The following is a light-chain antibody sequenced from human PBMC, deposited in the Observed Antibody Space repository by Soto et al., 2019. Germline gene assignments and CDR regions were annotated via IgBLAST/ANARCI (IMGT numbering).Light chain of an antibody. CDR3: EQCGGSPLFS. CDR2: TTS. Sequence: EIVLTQSPDTLSLSPGERATLSCTASESVTSSCLAWYQRKPGQAPRLLIHTTSTRATDIPDRFSGSGSGTDFTLTIRRLEPEDFAVYYCEQCGGSPLFSFGPGTGVDI. CDR1: ESVTSSC. J-gene: IGKJ3*01. V-gene: IGKV3-20*01.